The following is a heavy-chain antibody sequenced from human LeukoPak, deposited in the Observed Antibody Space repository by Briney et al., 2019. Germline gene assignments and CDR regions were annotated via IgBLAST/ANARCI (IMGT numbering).Heavy chain of an antibody. CDR1: GGSISSGGYY. CDR2: IYASGST. CDR3: AIESASI. Sequence: PSQTLSLTCTVSGGSISSGGYYWTWIRQPAGKGLEWLGRIYASGSTNYNPSLKSRVTISVDTSKNQFSLKLSSVTAADTAVYYCAIESASIWGQGTMVTVSS. V-gene: IGHV4-61*02. J-gene: IGHJ3*02.